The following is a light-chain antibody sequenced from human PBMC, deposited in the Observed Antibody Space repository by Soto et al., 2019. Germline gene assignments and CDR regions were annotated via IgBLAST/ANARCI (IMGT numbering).Light chain of an antibody. V-gene: IGKV3-20*01. Sequence: EVVLTQSPGTLSLSLGERATLSCRASQSVTTKFVAWYQQKPGQAPSLLIFGTSNRAAGVPDRFSATGSGTDFSLTIRRLQPEDFAVYYCQHYGSTPPDTFGQGTKLEIK. CDR2: GTS. J-gene: IGKJ2*01. CDR3: QHYGSTPPDT. CDR1: QSVTTKF.